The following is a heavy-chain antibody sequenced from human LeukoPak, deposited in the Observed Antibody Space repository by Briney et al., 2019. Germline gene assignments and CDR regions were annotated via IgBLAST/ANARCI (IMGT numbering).Heavy chain of an antibody. Sequence: SVKVSCKASGGTFSSYAISWVRQAPGQGLEWMGGIIPIFGTANYAQKFQGRVTITADESTSTAYMELSSLRSEDTAVYYCARDVAAYCGGDCDRQTEDAFDSCGQGTMVTVSS. CDR3: ARDVAAYCGGDCDRQTEDAFDS. CDR1: GGTFSSYA. V-gene: IGHV1-69*01. CDR2: IIPIFGTA. J-gene: IGHJ3*02. D-gene: IGHD2-21*02.